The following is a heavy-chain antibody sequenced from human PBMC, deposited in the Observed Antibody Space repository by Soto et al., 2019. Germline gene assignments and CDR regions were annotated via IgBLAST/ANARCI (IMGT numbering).Heavy chain of an antibody. Sequence: PGESLKISCKGSGYSFTSYWIGWVRQMPGKGLEWMGIIYPVDSDTRYSPSFQGQVTISADKSISTAYLQWSSLKASDTAMYYCARHQHLYVLEYYYYGMDVWGQGTTVTVSS. CDR1: GYSFTSYW. CDR3: ARHQHLYVLEYYYYGMDV. V-gene: IGHV5-51*01. CDR2: IYPVDSDT. D-gene: IGHD2-2*02. J-gene: IGHJ6*02.